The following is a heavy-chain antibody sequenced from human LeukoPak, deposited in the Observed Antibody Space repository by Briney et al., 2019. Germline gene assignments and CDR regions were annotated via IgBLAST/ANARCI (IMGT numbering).Heavy chain of an antibody. CDR2: LDPSESYT. CDR1: GYSFTSYW. J-gene: IGHJ4*02. V-gene: IGHV5-10-1*01. CDR3: ARQGVYSSGWYPFDY. Sequence: GESLRISCKASGYSFTSYWFSWVRQLPGKGLEGMGTLDPSESYTKYSPSFQGHVTISADKSITTAHLQWNSLKASDTAMYYCARQGVYSSGWYPFDYWGQGTLVTVSS. D-gene: IGHD6-19*01.